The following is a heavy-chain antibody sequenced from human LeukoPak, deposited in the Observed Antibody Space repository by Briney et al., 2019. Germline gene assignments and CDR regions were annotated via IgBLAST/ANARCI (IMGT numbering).Heavy chain of an antibody. J-gene: IGHJ4*02. D-gene: IGHD3-22*01. CDR1: GGSISSYY. CDR2: IYYSGST. CDR3: ARARGDYYDSSGFEPNFDY. Sequence: SETLSLTCTVSGGSISSYYWSWIRQPPGKGLEWIGYIYYSGSTNYSPSLKSRVTISVDTSKNQFSLKLSSVTAADTAVYYCARARGDYYDSSGFEPNFDYWGQGTLVTVSS. V-gene: IGHV4-59*01.